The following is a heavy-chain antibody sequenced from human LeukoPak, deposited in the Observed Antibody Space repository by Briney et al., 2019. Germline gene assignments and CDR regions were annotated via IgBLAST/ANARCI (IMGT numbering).Heavy chain of an antibody. CDR2: INQDGSKT. CDR1: GFSFSNYW. J-gene: IGHJ4*02. V-gene: IGHV3-7*01. D-gene: IGHD4-17*01. Sequence: GGSLRLSCAASGFSFSNYWMTWVRQAPAKGLEWVAHINQDGSKTYYVDSVKGRFTISRDNAKNSLDLQMNSLRAEDTAVYYCARDKSYGDSSDYWGQGTLVTVSS. CDR3: ARDKSYGDSSDY.